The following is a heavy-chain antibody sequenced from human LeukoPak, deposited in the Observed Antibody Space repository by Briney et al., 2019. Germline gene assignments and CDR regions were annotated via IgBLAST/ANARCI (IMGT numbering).Heavy chain of an antibody. D-gene: IGHD6-19*01. CDR1: GFTFSSYA. J-gene: IGHJ4*02. V-gene: IGHV3-23*01. CDR2: VSGSGGST. Sequence: GGSLRLSCAVSGFTFSSYAMSWVRQAPGKGLEWVSVVSGSGGSTYYADSVKGRFTISRDNSKNTLFLQMNSLRAEDTAVYYCAKLTTGWFEDFWGQGTLVTVSS. CDR3: AKLTTGWFEDF.